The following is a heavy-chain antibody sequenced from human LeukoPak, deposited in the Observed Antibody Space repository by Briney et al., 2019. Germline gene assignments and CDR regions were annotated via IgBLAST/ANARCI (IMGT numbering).Heavy chain of an antibody. D-gene: IGHD6-6*01. V-gene: IGHV1-46*01. CDR3: ARTAARRFDY. CDR2: INPTGGST. CDR1: GYTFPSYF. J-gene: IGHJ4*02. Sequence: ASVKVSCKASGYTFPSYFMHWMRQAPGQGLGWMGIINPTGGSTTYAQKFQGRVTMTRDTSTSTVYMELSSLRSDDTAVYYCARTAARRFDYWGQGTLVTVSS.